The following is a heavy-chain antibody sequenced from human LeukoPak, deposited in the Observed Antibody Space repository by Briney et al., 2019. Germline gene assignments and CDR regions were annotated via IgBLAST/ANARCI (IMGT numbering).Heavy chain of an antibody. V-gene: IGHV1-2*02. CDR1: GYTFTGYY. CDR2: INPNSGGT. Sequence: ASVKVSCKASGYTFTGYYMHWVRQAPGQGLEWMGWINPNSGGTNYAQKFQGRVTMTRDTSISTAYMELSRLRSDDTAVYYCAREGWNYPRPFDYWGQGTLVTVSS. J-gene: IGHJ4*02. D-gene: IGHD1-7*01. CDR3: AREGWNYPRPFDY.